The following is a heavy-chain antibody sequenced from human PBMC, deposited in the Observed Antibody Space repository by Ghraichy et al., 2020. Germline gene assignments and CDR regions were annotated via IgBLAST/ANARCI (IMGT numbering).Heavy chain of an antibody. V-gene: IGHV3-7*03. CDR2: IKQDGSEK. CDR3: ARDTEQWLSDAFDI. J-gene: IGHJ3*02. Sequence: GGSLRLSCAASGFTFSSYWMSWVRQAPGKGLEWVANIKQDGSEKYYVDSVKGRFTISRDNAKNSLYLQMNSLRAEDTAVYYCARDTEQWLSDAFDIWGQGTMVTVSS. CDR1: GFTFSSYW. D-gene: IGHD6-19*01.